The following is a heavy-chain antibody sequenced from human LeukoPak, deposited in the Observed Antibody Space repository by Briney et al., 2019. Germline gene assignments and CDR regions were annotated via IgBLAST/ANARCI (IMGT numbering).Heavy chain of an antibody. Sequence: GGSLRLSCAASGFTFSTYWMHWVHQAPGKGLVWVSRIKSDGSTNYADSVKGRFTISRDNAKNTLSLQMNSLRPEDTGVYYCARAPSEIGGYYPEYFRHWGQGTLVTVSS. CDR1: GFTFSTYW. J-gene: IGHJ1*01. V-gene: IGHV3-74*01. D-gene: IGHD3-3*01. CDR3: ARAPSEIGGYYPEYFRH. CDR2: IKSDGST.